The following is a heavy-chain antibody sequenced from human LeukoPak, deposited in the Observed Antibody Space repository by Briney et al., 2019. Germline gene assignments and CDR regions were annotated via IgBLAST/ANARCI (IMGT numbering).Heavy chain of an antibody. CDR2: INSDGSST. V-gene: IGHV3-74*01. Sequence: GGSLRLSCAASGFTFSSYWMHWVRQAPGKGLVWVSRINSDGSSTSYADSVKGRFTISTDNAKNTLYLQMNSLRAEDTAVYYCARAVGTAIAFGYWGQGTLVTVSS. D-gene: IGHD5-18*01. CDR3: ARAVGTAIAFGY. CDR1: GFTFSSYW. J-gene: IGHJ4*02.